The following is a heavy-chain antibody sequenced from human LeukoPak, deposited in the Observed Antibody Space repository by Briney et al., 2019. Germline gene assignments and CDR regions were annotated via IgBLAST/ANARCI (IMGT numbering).Heavy chain of an antibody. CDR2: IHPNSGDT. D-gene: IGHD2/OR15-2a*01. Sequence: ASVKVSFKASGYRFTDYYIHWVRQAPGRGLEWMGWIHPNSGDTEFAQKFQGRVTMTRDTSIYTAYMELSSLRPDDTAVYYCAREINKGLYYWGQGTLVIVSS. V-gene: IGHV1-2*02. J-gene: IGHJ4*02. CDR3: AREINKGLYY. CDR1: GYRFTDYY.